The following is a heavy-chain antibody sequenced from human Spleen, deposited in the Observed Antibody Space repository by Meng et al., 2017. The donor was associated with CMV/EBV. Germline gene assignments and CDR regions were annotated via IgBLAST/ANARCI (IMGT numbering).Heavy chain of an antibody. V-gene: IGHV3-43*01. CDR3: AKETDYGDYLDY. D-gene: IGHD4-17*01. Sequence: EVQLVESGGVVVQPGGSLRLSCAASGFTFDDYTMHWVRQAPGKGLEWVSLISWDGGSTYYADSVKGRFTISRDNSKNSLYLQMNSLRTEDTALYYCAKETDYGDYLDYWGQGTLVTASS. CDR1: GFTFDDYT. J-gene: IGHJ4*02. CDR2: ISWDGGST.